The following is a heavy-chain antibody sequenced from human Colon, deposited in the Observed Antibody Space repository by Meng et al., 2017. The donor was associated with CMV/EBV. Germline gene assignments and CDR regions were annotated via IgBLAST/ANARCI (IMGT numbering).Heavy chain of an antibody. Sequence: QGQLQESGPGLVKPSETLSLTCTVSGGSISSYCFSWIRQAPEKGLEWIGYTCYNGDSNYNPPLKSRVTISVDTSKNQFSLKLSSVTAADTAMYYCALRGSAAGTFQHWGQGTLVTCSS. CDR1: GGSISSYC. CDR2: TCYNGDS. V-gene: IGHV4-59*01. CDR3: ALRGSAAGTFQH. J-gene: IGHJ1*01. D-gene: IGHD6-13*01.